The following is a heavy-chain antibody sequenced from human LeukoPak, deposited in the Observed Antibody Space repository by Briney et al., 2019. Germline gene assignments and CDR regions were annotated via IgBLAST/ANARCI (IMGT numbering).Heavy chain of an antibody. CDR1: GYTFTGYY. V-gene: IGHV1-2*02. CDR3: AINGFGVQQLDYYYYYYMDV. D-gene: IGHD6-6*01. CDR2: INPNSGGT. Sequence: ASVKVSCKASGYTFTGYYMHWVRQAPGQGLEWMGWINPNSGGTNYAQKFQGRVTMTRDTSISTAYMELSRLKSDDTAVYYCAINGFGVQQLDYYYYYYMDVWGKGTTVTVSS. J-gene: IGHJ6*03.